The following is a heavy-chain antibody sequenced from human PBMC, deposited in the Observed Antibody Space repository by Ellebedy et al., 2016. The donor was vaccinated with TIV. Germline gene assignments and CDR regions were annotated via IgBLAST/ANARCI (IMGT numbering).Heavy chain of an antibody. Sequence: SVKVSCKASGGTFSRFAISWVRQAPGHGLEWVAGISPIFGAPNYAQKFQARVTLTADESTTTAYMELSSLRSEDTAVYYCARGSDFYGSGSYESWGQGTLVTVSS. CDR1: GGTFSRFA. J-gene: IGHJ5*02. CDR2: ISPIFGAP. CDR3: ARGSDFYGSGSYES. V-gene: IGHV1-69*13. D-gene: IGHD3-10*01.